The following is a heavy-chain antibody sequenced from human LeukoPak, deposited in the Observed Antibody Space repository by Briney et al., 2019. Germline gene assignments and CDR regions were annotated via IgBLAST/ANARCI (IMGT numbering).Heavy chain of an antibody. D-gene: IGHD3/OR15-3a*01. V-gene: IGHV3-21*01. CDR3: ARDKGNYDFVRRKNYYYMDV. CDR2: ISSSSSSYI. Sequence: GGSLRLSCAASGFTFSSYSMNWVRQAPGKGLEWVSSISSSSSSYIYYVDSVKGRFTISRDNAKNSLYLQMNSLRAEDTAVYYCARDKGNYDFVRRKNYYYMDVWGKGTTVTITS. CDR1: GFTFSSYS. J-gene: IGHJ6*03.